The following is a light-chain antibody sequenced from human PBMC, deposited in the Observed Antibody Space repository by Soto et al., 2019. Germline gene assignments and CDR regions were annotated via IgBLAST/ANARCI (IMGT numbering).Light chain of an antibody. Sequence: DIQMTQSPSTLSASVGDRLTITCRASQSISSWLAWYQQRPGKAPKLLIFDASSLESGVPSRFSGSGSGTEFTLTISSLQPDDFAVYYCQQYGSSPYTFAQGTKLEI. CDR2: DAS. CDR3: QQYGSSPYT. V-gene: IGKV1-5*01. J-gene: IGKJ2*01. CDR1: QSISSW.